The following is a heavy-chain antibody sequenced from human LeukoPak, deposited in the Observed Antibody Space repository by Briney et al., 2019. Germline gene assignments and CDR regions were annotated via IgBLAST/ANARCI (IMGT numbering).Heavy chain of an antibody. J-gene: IGHJ6*02. D-gene: IGHD6-19*01. Sequence: SVKVSCKASGGTFSSYAISWVRQAPGQGLEWMGGIIPIFGTANYAQKFQGRVTITADESTSTAYMELSSLRSEDTAVYYCARSAIAVAALRFPGYYYYYGMDVWGQGTTVTVSS. CDR2: IIPIFGTA. V-gene: IGHV1-69*01. CDR1: GGTFSSYA. CDR3: ARSAIAVAALRFPGYYYYYGMDV.